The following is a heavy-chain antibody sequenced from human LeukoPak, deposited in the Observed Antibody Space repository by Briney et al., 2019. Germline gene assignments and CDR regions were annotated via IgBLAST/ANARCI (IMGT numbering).Heavy chain of an antibody. CDR3: AREDYDSSGYYTVYWFDP. CDR2: IYTSGNT. V-gene: IGHV4-4*07. Sequence: SETLSLTCTVSGGSISSYYWTWIRQPAGKGLEWIGRIYTSGNTNYNPSLKSRLTMSVDTSKNQFSLRLSSVTAADTAVYYCAREDYDSSGYYTVYWFDPWGQGTLVTVSS. J-gene: IGHJ5*02. D-gene: IGHD3-22*01. CDR1: GGSISSYY.